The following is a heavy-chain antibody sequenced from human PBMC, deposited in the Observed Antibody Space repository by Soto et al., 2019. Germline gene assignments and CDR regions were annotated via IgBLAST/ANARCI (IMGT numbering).Heavy chain of an antibody. CDR2: IIPIFGTA. J-gene: IGHJ4*02. CDR1: GGTFSSYA. CDR3: ARGRDESGVVPAAIDYFDY. Sequence: ASVKVSCKASGGTFSSYAISWVRQAPGQGLEWMGGIIPIFGTANYAQKFQGRVTITADESTSTAYMELSSLRSEDTAVYYCARGRDESGVVPAAIDYFDYWGQGTLVTVSS. V-gene: IGHV1-69*13. D-gene: IGHD2-2*01.